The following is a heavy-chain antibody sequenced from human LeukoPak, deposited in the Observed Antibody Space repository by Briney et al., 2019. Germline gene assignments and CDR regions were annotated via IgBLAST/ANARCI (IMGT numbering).Heavy chain of an antibody. CDR2: IIPILGIA. CDR1: GGTFSSYA. D-gene: IGHD6-19*01. J-gene: IGHJ3*02. Sequence: SVKVSCKASGGTFSSYAISWVRQAPGQGLEWMGRIIPILGIANCAQKFQGRVTITADKSTSTAYMELSSLRSEDTAVYYCASHSSGWYPPHDAFDIWGQGTMVTVSS. V-gene: IGHV1-69*04. CDR3: ASHSSGWYPPHDAFDI.